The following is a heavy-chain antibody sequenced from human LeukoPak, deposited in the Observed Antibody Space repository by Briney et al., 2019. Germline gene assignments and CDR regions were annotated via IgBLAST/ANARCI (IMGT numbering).Heavy chain of an antibody. CDR3: ASGGIVVVPAAHYYYGMDV. V-gene: IGHV4-59*08. D-gene: IGHD2-2*01. CDR2: IYYSGST. Sequence: SETLSLTCTVSGGSISSYYWSWIRQPPGKGLEWIGYIYYSGSTNYNPSLKSRVTISVDTSKNQFSLKLSSVTAADTAVYYCASGGIVVVPAAHYYYGMDVWGQGTSVTVSS. CDR1: GGSISSYY. J-gene: IGHJ6*02.